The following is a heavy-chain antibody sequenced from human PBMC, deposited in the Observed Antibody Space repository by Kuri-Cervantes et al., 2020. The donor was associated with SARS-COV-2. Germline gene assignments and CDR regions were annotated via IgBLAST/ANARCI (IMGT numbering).Heavy chain of an antibody. D-gene: IGHD3-10*01. CDR2: ISYDGSNK. V-gene: IGHV3-30-3*01. CDR1: GFTFSSYA. CDR3: ASTQGVTLLDYYYYYMDV. Sequence: GGSLRLSCAASGFTFSSYAMHWVRQAPGKGLEWVAVISYDGSNKYYADSVKGRFTISRDNSKNTLYLQMNSLRAEDTAVYYCASTQGVTLLDYYYYYMDVWGKGTTVTVSS. J-gene: IGHJ6*03.